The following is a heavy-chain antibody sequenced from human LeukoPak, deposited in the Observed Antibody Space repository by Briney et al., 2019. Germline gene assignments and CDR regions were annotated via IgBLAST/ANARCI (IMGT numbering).Heavy chain of an antibody. CDR1: GGSISSSSYY. CDR3: ARDNSGPSMTSWYYYGSGSHSNWFDP. J-gene: IGHJ5*02. Sequence: PSETLSLTCTVSGGSISSSSYYWGWIRQPPGKGLEWIGSIYYSGSTYYNPSLKSRVTISVDTSKNQFSLKLSSVTAADTAVYYCARDNSGPSMTSWYYYGSGSHSNWFDPWGQGTLVTVSS. CDR2: IYYSGST. D-gene: IGHD3-10*01. V-gene: IGHV4-39*07.